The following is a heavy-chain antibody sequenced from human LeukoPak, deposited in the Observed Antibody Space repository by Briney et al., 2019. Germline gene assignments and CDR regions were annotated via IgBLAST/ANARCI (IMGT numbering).Heavy chain of an antibody. CDR3: ARYWGVQLSPPWYFDL. CDR2: IYYSGST. D-gene: IGHD3-16*02. J-gene: IGHJ2*01. CDR1: GGSISSYY. V-gene: IGHV4-59*01. Sequence: SETLSLTCTVSGGSISSYYWSWFRQTPGKGPECIGYIYYSGSTKYNPSLKSRVTISVDRSKNEFSLKLNSVTAADTAVYYCARYWGVQLSPPWYFDLWGRGSLVTVSS.